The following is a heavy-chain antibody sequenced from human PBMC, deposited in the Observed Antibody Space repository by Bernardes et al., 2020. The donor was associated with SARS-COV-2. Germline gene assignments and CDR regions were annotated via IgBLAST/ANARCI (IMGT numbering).Heavy chain of an antibody. D-gene: IGHD6-13*01. CDR3: AKGGAVAEDFDY. CDR1: GFTFDDYA. J-gene: IGHJ4*02. CDR2: ISWNSGSI. V-gene: IGHV3-9*01. Sequence: GGSLRLSCAASGFTFDDYAMHWVRQAPGKGLEWVSGISWNSGSIGYADSVKGRFTISRDNAKNSLYLQMNSLRAEDTALYYCAKGGAVAEDFDYWGQGTLVTVSS.